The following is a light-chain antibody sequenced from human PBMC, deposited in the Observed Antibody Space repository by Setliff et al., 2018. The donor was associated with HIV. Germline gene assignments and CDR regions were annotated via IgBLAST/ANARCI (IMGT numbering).Light chain of an antibody. J-gene: IGLJ1*01. CDR1: SSDVGGYSF. Sequence: QSALTQPRSVSGSPGQSVTFSCTATSSDVGGYSFVSWYQQHPDKAPRLIIYDVDKRPSGVPDRFSGSKSGDTASLTISNLQSEDEADYYCCSYAGGPYVFGSGTKV. CDR3: CSYAGGPYV. V-gene: IGLV2-11*01. CDR2: DVD.